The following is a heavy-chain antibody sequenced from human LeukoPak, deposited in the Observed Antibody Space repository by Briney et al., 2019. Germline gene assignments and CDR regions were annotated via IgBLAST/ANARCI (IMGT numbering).Heavy chain of an antibody. J-gene: IGHJ4*02. Sequence: ASVKVSCKASGYTFTSYGISWVRQAPGQGLEWMGWISGYNGNTNYAQKFQGRVTMTIDTSTSTLYVELRSLRSDDTAVYYCARVTIFGVVIIPSYFDYWGQGTLVTVSS. D-gene: IGHD3-3*01. V-gene: IGHV1-18*01. CDR3: ARVTIFGVVIIPSYFDY. CDR1: GYTFTSYG. CDR2: ISGYNGNT.